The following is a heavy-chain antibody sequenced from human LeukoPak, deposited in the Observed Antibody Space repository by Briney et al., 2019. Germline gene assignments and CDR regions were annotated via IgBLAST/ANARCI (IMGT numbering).Heavy chain of an antibody. V-gene: IGHV3-30*02. J-gene: IGHJ6*03. CDR2: IRYDGSNK. CDR1: GFTFSSYG. CDR3: AKDKERESDFYYYMDV. Sequence: PGGSLRLSCAASGFTFSSYGMHWVRQAPGKGLEWVAFIRYDGSNKYYADSVKGRFTISRDNSKNTLYLQMNSLRAEDTAVYYCAKDKERESDFYYYMDVWGKGTTVTVSS.